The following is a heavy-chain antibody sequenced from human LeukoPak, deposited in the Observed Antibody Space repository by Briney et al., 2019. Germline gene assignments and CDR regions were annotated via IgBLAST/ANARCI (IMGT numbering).Heavy chain of an antibody. Sequence: GGSLRLSCAASGFTFSSYAMSWVRQAPGKGLEWVSAISGSGGSTYYADSVKGRFTISRDNSKNTLYLQMNSLRAEDTAVYYCAKNGNCSGTSCYAYYGMDVWGQGTTVTVSS. CDR1: GFTFSSYA. V-gene: IGHV3-23*01. CDR2: ISGSGGST. CDR3: AKNGNCSGTSCYAYYGMDV. J-gene: IGHJ6*02. D-gene: IGHD2-2*01.